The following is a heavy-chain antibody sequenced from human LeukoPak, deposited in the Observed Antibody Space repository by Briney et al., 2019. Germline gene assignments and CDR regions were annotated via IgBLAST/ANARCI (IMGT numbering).Heavy chain of an antibody. CDR2: ISSSSSYI. CDR1: GFTFSSYS. Sequence: GGSLRLSCAASGFTFSSYSMNWVRRAPGKGLEWVSSISSSSSYIYYADSVKGRFTISRDNAKNSLYLQMNSLRAEDTAVYYCARDRLDSSGYAHDYWGQGTLVTVSS. V-gene: IGHV3-21*01. CDR3: ARDRLDSSGYAHDY. J-gene: IGHJ4*02. D-gene: IGHD3-22*01.